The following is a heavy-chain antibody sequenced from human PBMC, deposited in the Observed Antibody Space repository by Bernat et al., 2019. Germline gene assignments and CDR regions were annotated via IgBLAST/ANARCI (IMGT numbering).Heavy chain of an antibody. CDR2: ISHDGSNK. CDR1: GFTFSSYA. Sequence: QVQLVESGGGVVQPGRSLRLSCAASGFTFSSYAMHWVRQAPGKGLEWVAVISHDGSNKYYADSVKGRFTISRDNSKNTLYLQMNSLRAEDTAVYYCAREDFGKPGIDYWGQGTLVTVSS. CDR3: AREDFGKPGIDY. J-gene: IGHJ4*02. D-gene: IGHD1-14*01. V-gene: IGHV3-30-3*01.